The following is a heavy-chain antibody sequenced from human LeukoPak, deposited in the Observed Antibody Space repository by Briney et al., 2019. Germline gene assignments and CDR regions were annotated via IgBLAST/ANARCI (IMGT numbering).Heavy chain of an antibody. CDR3: AMSYYDILTGF. CDR1: GGTFSSYA. D-gene: IGHD3-9*01. J-gene: IGHJ4*02. Sequence: SVKVSCKASGGTFSSYAISWVRQAPGQGLEWMGGIIPIFGTANYAQKFQGRVTITADESTSTAYKELSSLRSEDTAVYYCAMSYYDILTGFWGQGTLVTVSS. CDR2: IIPIFGTA. V-gene: IGHV1-69*13.